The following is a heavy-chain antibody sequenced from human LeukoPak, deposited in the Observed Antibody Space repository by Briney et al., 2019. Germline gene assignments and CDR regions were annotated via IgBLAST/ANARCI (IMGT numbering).Heavy chain of an antibody. CDR3: AKESGFLESPSDY. CDR2: MSGSGTTI. Sequence: GGSLRLSCAASGFTFSNYEMNWVRQAPGKGLEWVSYMSGSGTTIYYAESVKGRFTISRDNAKNTLHLQMNSLRADDTAVYYCAKESGFLESPSDYWGQGTLVTVSS. V-gene: IGHV3-48*03. CDR1: GFTFSNYE. J-gene: IGHJ4*02. D-gene: IGHD3-3*01.